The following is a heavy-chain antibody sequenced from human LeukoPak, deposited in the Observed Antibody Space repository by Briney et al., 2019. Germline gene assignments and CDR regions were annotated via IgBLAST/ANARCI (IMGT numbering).Heavy chain of an antibody. CDR3: AREVAGSTVSDY. J-gene: IGHJ4*02. CDR1: GGSISSSSYY. D-gene: IGHD4-17*01. CDR2: IYYSGST. Sequence: SETLSLTCTVSGGSISSSSYYWGWIRQPPGKGLEWIGSIYYSGSTYYDPSLKSRVTISVDTSKNQLSLKLSSVTAADTAVYYCAREVAGSTVSDYWGQGTLVTVSS. V-gene: IGHV4-39*07.